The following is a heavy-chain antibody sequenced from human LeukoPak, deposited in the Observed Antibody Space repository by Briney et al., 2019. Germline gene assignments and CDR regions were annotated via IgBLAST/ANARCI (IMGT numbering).Heavy chain of an antibody. CDR2: ISSSRSYI. V-gene: IGHV3-21*01. D-gene: IGHD5-18*01. J-gene: IGHJ4*02. CDR3: ARGRDTAMVYFDY. Sequence: GGSLRLSCAASGFTFSSYSMNWVRQAPGKGLEWVSSISSSRSYIYYADSVKGRFTISRDNARNSLYLQMNSLRAEDTAVYYCARGRDTAMVYFDYWGQGTLVTVSS. CDR1: GFTFSSYS.